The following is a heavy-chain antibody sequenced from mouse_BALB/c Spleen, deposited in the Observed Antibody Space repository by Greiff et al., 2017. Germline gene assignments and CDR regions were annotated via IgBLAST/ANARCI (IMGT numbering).Heavy chain of an antibody. CDR1: GFSLTSYG. D-gene: IGHD2-10*01. CDR2: IWSGGST. Sequence: VQLQESGPGLVQPSQSLSITCTVSGFSLTSYGVHWVRQSPGKGLEWLGVIWSGGSTDYNAAFISRLSISKDNSKSQVFFKMNSLQANDTAIYYCARGAYYGNYGFAYWGQGTLVTVSA. CDR3: ARGAYYGNYGFAY. J-gene: IGHJ3*01. V-gene: IGHV2-2*02.